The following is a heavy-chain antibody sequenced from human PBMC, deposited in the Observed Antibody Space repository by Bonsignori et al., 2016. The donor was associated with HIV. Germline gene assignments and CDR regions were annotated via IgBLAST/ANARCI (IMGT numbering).Heavy chain of an antibody. D-gene: IGHD3-22*01. CDR3: ARGDYYYDSSGYLRGGGFDY. V-gene: IGHV4-34*01. CDR2: INHSGST. J-gene: IGHJ4*02. Sequence: SQTLSLTCAVYGGSFSGYYWSWIRQPPGKGLEWIGEINHSGSTNYNPSLKSRVTISVDTSKNQFSLKLSSVTAADTAVYYCARGDYYYDSSGYLRGGGFDYWGQGTLVTVSS. CDR1: GGSFSGYY.